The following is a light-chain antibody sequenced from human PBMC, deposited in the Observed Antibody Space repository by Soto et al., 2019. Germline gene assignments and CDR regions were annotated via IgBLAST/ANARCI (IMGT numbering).Light chain of an antibody. CDR3: QQRSTGS. V-gene: IGKV3-11*01. CDR1: QSISNF. J-gene: IGKJ4*01. CDR2: DAS. Sequence: EIVLTQSPATLSLSPGDSATLSCRASQSISNFLAWYQQKPGQAPRLLIDDASHRVTGIPGRFSGSGSGTDFTLTISSLEPDDFAVYHCQQRSTGSFGGGTKVEIK.